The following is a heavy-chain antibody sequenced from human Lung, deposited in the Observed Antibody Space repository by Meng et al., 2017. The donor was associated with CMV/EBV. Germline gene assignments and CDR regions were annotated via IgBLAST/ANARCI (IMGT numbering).Heavy chain of an antibody. CDR2: INPNSGGT. V-gene: IGHV1-2*02. Sequence: XVXVSCQTSGYTFTGFYIHWVRQAPGQGLEWMGWINPNSGGTEYAQKFQGRVTMTRDTTISTAYMELSRLRSDDTAVYYCARESGEDAFDIWGQGTMVTVSS. CDR1: GYTFTGFY. J-gene: IGHJ3*02. D-gene: IGHD7-27*01. CDR3: ARESGEDAFDI.